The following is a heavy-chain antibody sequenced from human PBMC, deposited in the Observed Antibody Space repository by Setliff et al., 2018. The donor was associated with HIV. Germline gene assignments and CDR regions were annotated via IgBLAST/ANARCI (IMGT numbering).Heavy chain of an antibody. Sequence: SETLSLTCTVSGVSISSGSYYWSWIRQSAGKGLEWIGRIYTSGSTNDNPSLKSRITISVDTSNNQFSPRLSSVTAADTAVYYCARDRGYYYMDVWGKGITVTVSS. CDR2: IYTSGST. J-gene: IGHJ6*03. CDR1: GVSISSGSYY. CDR3: ARDRGYYYMDV. V-gene: IGHV4-61*02.